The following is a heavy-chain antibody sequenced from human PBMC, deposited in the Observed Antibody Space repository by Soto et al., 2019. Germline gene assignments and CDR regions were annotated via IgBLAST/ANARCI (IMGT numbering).Heavy chain of an antibody. D-gene: IGHD2-21*02. CDR2: ISAYNGNT. J-gene: IGHJ3*02. Sequence: GASVKVSCKASGYTFTSYGISWVRQAPGQGLEWMGWISAYNGNTNYAQKLQGRVTMTTDTSTSTAYMELRSLRSDDTAVYYCARDYGRMDCSDDAFDIWGQGTMVTVSS. V-gene: IGHV1-18*01. CDR1: GYTFTSYG. CDR3: ARDYGRMDCSDDAFDI.